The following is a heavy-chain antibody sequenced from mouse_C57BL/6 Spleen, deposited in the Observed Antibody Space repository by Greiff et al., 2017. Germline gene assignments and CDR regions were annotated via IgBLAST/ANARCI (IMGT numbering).Heavy chain of an antibody. CDR3: ARATGGNYGCAMDY. D-gene: IGHD2-1*01. CDR2: IHPNSGST. Sequence: QVQLQQPGAELVKPGASVKLSCKASGYTFTSYWMHWVKQRPGQGLEWIGMIHPNSGSTNYNEKFKSKATLTVDKSSSTAYMQLSSLTSEASAVYYCARATGGNYGCAMDYWGQGTSVTVSS. V-gene: IGHV1-64*01. CDR1: GYTFTSYW. J-gene: IGHJ4*01.